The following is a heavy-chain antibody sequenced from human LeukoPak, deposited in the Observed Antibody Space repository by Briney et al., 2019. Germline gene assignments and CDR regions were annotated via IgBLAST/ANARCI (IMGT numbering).Heavy chain of an antibody. CDR3: AKVVWATLWGEPPV. CDR2: ISGSGGST. CDR1: GFTFSSYS. V-gene: IGHV3-23*01. D-gene: IGHD3-16*01. J-gene: IGHJ4*02. Sequence: PGGSLRLSCAASGFTFSSYSMNWVRQAPGKGLEWVSAISGSGGSTYYADSVKGRFTISRDNSKNTLYLQMNSLRAEDTAVYYCAKVVWATLWGEPPVWGQGTLVTVSS.